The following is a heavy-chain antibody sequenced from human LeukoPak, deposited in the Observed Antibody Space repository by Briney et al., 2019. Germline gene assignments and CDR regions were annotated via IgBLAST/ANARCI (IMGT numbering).Heavy chain of an antibody. V-gene: IGHV3-23*01. CDR1: GFTFSSYG. J-gene: IGHJ4*02. CDR3: AKEGIGAAGRRFDC. Sequence: GGSLRLSCVASGFTFSSYGMNWVRQAPGKGLQWVSSIANTGGNTYYADSVRGRFTISRDSSKNTLYLQMNSLRDEDTAVYYCAKEGIGAAGRRFDCWGPGTPVTVSS. CDR2: IANTGGNT. D-gene: IGHD6-13*01.